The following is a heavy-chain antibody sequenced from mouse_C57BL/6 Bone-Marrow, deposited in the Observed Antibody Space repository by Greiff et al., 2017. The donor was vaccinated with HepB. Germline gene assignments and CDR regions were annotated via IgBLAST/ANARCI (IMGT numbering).Heavy chain of an antibody. Sequence: VQLQQPGAELVMPGASVKLSCKASGYTFTSYWMHWVKQRPGQGLEWIGEIDPSDSYTNYNQKFTGKSTLTVDKSSSTAYMQLSSLTSEDSAVYYCARGWSAYWGQGTLVTVSA. CDR2: IDPSDSYT. CDR1: GYTFTSYW. CDR3: ARGWSAY. J-gene: IGHJ3*01. D-gene: IGHD2-3*01. V-gene: IGHV1-69*01.